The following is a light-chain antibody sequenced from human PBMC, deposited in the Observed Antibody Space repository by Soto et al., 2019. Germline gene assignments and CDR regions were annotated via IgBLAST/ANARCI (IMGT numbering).Light chain of an antibody. Sequence: QSVLTQPPSASGTPGQRVTISCSGSSSNIGSSTVNWYQHLPGTAPKLLIYSNNARSSGVLDRFSGSKSGTSASLAISGLQSEDEADYYCAAWDDSLNGVEFGGGTKLTVL. CDR3: AAWDDSLNGVE. J-gene: IGLJ2*01. CDR2: SNN. CDR1: SSNIGSST. V-gene: IGLV1-44*01.